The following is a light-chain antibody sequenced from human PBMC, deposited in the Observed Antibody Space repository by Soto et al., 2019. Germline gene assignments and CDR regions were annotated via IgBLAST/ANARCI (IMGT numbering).Light chain of an antibody. J-gene: IGKJ1*01. CDR3: QQYNSYWT. CDR1: QSGRDM. Sequence: TQSPGTLSLSPGERATLSCRASQSGRDMYLAWYQQKPGKAPNLLIYDASSLESGVPSRFTGSGYGTEFTLTISSLQPDDFATYYCQQYNSYWTFGQGTKVDIK. CDR2: DAS. V-gene: IGKV1-5*01.